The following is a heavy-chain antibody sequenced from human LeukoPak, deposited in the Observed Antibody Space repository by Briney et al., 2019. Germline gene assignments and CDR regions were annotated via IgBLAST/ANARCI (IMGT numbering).Heavy chain of an antibody. CDR3: ARDDDSYRSSRY. J-gene: IGHJ4*02. D-gene: IGHD6-6*01. CDR1: GFTFRSYA. V-gene: IGHV3-21*01. CDR2: ISGSGAKT. Sequence: GGSPRLSCEASGFTFRSYAMTWVRQAPGKGLEWVSAISGSGAKTYFADSVKGRFTISRDNAKNSLYLQMNSLRAEDTAVYYCARDDDSYRSSRYWGQGTLVTVSS.